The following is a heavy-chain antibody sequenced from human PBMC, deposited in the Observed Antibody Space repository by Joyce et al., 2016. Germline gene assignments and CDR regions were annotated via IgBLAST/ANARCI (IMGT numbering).Heavy chain of an antibody. J-gene: IGHJ5*02. Sequence: EVQLVQSGAEVKKPGESLRISCKGSGYSFTSYWIKGVRQMPGEGLEGTVRIDPIDSYTNDIPSFQGHVTISADKSISTAYLQWSSLKASDTAMYYCARPRYCSGGSCLNWFDPWGQGTLVTVSS. CDR3: ARPRYCSGGSCLNWFDP. V-gene: IGHV5-10-1*01. CDR1: GYSFTSYW. CDR2: IDPIDSYT. D-gene: IGHD2-15*01.